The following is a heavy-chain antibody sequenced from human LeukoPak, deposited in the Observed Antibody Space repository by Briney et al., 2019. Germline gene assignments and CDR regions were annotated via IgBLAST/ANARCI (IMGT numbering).Heavy chain of an antibody. Sequence: GGSLRLSCAASGFTFSSYAMSWVRQAPGKGLEWVSAISGSGGSTYYADSVEGRFTISRDNSKNTLYLQMNSLRAEDTAVYYCAKWLVVVPAADNFDYWGQGTLVTVSS. J-gene: IGHJ4*02. CDR1: GFTFSSYA. CDR3: AKWLVVVPAADNFDY. D-gene: IGHD2-2*01. V-gene: IGHV3-23*01. CDR2: ISGSGGST.